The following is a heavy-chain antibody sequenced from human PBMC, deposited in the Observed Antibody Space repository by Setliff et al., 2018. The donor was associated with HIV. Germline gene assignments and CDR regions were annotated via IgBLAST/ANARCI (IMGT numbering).Heavy chain of an antibody. CDR3: PSLQPDAVDV. CDR1: GYSFPTYW. V-gene: IGHV5-51*01. CDR2: IHPGDSET. J-gene: IGHJ6*02. Sequence: PGESLKISCKGSGYSFPTYWIGWVRQMPGKGLEWMGIIHPGDSETRYSPSFQGQVIISADKSISTAYLQWSSLKASDTAMYYCPSLQPDAVDVWGQGTTVTVSS.